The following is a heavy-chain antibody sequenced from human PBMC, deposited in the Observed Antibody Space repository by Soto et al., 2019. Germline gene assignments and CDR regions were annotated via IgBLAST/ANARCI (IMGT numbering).Heavy chain of an antibody. CDR1: GASVAGGSYY. CDR2: IPSRGRP. D-gene: IGHD5-12*01. CDR3: ARDTYSGYDFGL. Sequence: TLSLTCSVSGASVAGGSYYWSWVRQPPGKGLEWIGYIPSRGRPFYNPSLTSRGTISADTSKNQLSLQSTSVTAADTAVYYCARDTYSGYDFGLWGQGTLVTVSS. J-gene: IGHJ5*02. V-gene: IGHV4-30-4*01.